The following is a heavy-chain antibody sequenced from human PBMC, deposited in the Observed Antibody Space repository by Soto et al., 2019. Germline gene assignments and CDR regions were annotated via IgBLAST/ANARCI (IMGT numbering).Heavy chain of an antibody. J-gene: IGHJ4*02. CDR1: GCTLTELS. Sequence: ASVKVSCKVSGCTLTELSMHWVRQAPGKGLEWMGGFDPEDGETIYAQKFQGRVTMTEDTSTDTAYMELSSLRSEDTAVYYCATGNPTTVTPLNYFDYWGQGTLVTVSS. CDR2: FDPEDGET. D-gene: IGHD4-4*01. V-gene: IGHV1-24*01. CDR3: ATGNPTTVTPLNYFDY.